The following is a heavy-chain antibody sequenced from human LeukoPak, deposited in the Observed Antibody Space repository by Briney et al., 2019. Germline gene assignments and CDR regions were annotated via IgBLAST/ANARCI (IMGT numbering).Heavy chain of an antibody. V-gene: IGHV3-23*01. CDR2: ISGSGGST. Sequence: GGSPRLSCAASGFTFSSYAMSWVRQAPGKGLEWVSAISGSGGSTYYADSVKGRFTISRDNSKNTLYLQMNSLRAEDTAVYYCAKDLEYYYDSSGYYYSDYWGQGTLVTVSS. CDR1: GFTFSSYA. D-gene: IGHD3-22*01. J-gene: IGHJ4*02. CDR3: AKDLEYYYDSSGYYYSDY.